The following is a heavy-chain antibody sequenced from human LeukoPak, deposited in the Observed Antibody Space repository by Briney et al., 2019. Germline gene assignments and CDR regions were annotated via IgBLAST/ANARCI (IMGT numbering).Heavy chain of an antibody. CDR2: ISSSSSYI. J-gene: IGHJ4*02. V-gene: IGHV3-21*01. CDR3: ARDISSGFDY. CDR1: GFTFSDYY. Sequence: GGSLRLSCAASGFTFSDYYMNWVRQAPGKGLEWVSSISSSSSYIYYADSVKGRFTISRDNAKNSLYLQMNSLRAEDTAVYYCARDISSGFDYWGQGTLVTVSS. D-gene: IGHD3-10*01.